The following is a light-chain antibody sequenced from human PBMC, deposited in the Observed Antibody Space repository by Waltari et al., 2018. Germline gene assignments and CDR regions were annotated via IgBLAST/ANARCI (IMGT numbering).Light chain of an antibody. CDR2: AVT. CDR1: SSDVGLYDY. J-gene: IGLJ3*02. Sequence: QSALTQPPSASGSPGQSVTISCPGTSSDVGLYDYVSWYQQRPGKAPKLIIYAVTERPSGVPDRFSGSKSGNTASLTVFGLQTEDEGTYYCGSYAGSKILLFGGGTELTVL. V-gene: IGLV2-8*01. CDR3: GSYAGSKILL.